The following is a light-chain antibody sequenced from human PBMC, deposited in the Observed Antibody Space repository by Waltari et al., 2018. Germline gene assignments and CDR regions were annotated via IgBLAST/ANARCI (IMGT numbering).Light chain of an antibody. J-gene: IGKJ3*01. CDR1: QSIGSSY. V-gene: IGKV3D-20*01. Sequence: EIVLTQSPATLSLSPGDRATLSCGASQSIGSSYLAWYQQKPGLAPRLLIYDASNRATGIPDRFSGSGSGTDFTLTISALEPEDFAVYFCQQYNQSPMTFGPGTKV. CDR3: QQYNQSPMT. CDR2: DAS.